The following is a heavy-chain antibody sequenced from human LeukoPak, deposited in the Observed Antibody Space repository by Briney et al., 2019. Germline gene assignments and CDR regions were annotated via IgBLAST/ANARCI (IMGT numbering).Heavy chain of an antibody. Sequence: SETLSLTCTVSGGSISSYYWSWIWQPPGKGLEWIGYIYYGGSTNYNPSLKSRVTMSVDTSKKQFSLKLRSVTAADTAVYYCARGVKIEYSSSSRNWFFDLWGRGTLVTVFS. J-gene: IGHJ2*01. CDR1: GGSISSYY. CDR2: IYYGGST. V-gene: IGHV4-59*08. D-gene: IGHD6-6*01. CDR3: ARGVKIEYSSSSRNWFFDL.